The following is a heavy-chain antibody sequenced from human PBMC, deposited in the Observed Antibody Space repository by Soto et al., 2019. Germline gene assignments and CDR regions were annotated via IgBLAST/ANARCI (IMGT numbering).Heavy chain of an antibody. J-gene: IGHJ4*02. CDR3: AKASGRIRFLPDDF. CDR2: LSGSGGST. CDR1: GFTFNDYA. D-gene: IGHD3-10*01. V-gene: IGHV3-23*01. Sequence: HRWGSLRLSCAASGFTFNDYAMSFFRHSAGKGLEWVSGLSGSGGSTHYADSVKGRFTVSRDNPRNTLYLQMDSLRVEDTAIYYCAKASGRIRFLPDDFWGQGTLVTVSS.